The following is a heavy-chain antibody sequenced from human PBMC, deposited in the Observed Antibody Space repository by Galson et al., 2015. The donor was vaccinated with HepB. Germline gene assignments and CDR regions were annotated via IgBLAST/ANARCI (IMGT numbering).Heavy chain of an antibody. J-gene: IGHJ5*02. D-gene: IGHD6-19*01. CDR1: GFTFSDYY. V-gene: IGHV3-11*06. CDR3: ARSAVAVTGDNWFDP. CDR2: ISSSSGYT. Sequence: SLRLSCAASGFTFSDYYMSWIRQAPGKGLEWVSYISSSSGYTNYADSVKGRFTISRDNAKNSLYLQMNSLRAEDTAVYYCARSAVAVTGDNWFDPWGQGTLVTVSS.